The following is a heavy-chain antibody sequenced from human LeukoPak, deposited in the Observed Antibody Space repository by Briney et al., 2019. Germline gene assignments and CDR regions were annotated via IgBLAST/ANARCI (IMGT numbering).Heavy chain of an antibody. J-gene: IGHJ4*02. CDR2: VKSKTHGEAT. CDR3: TTDGY. Sequence: GGSLRLSCAASGFDFDYAWMSWIRQAPGKGLEWVGHVKSKTHGEATDYAAPAKGRFTISRDDSKNTLYLQLNSLKTEDAAVYYCTTDGYWGQGTLVTVSS. V-gene: IGHV3-15*07. CDR1: GFDFDYAW.